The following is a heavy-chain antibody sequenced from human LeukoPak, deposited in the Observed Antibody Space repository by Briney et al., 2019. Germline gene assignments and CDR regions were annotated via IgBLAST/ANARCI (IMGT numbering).Heavy chain of an antibody. Sequence: SETLSLTCAVSGVSFDDYHWSWVRQTPGKGLEWIGEINHSGYTNDSPSLKSRVTLSIDTSRKQFSLNLRSVTVADTGIYYCTRMTAGHDYWGQGTLVTVSS. D-gene: IGHD2-21*02. CDR1: GVSFDDYH. CDR2: INHSGYT. CDR3: TRMTAGHDY. J-gene: IGHJ4*02. V-gene: IGHV4-34*01.